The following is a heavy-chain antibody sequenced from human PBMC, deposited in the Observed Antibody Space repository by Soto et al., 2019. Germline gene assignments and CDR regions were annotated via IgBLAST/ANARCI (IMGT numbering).Heavy chain of an antibody. J-gene: IGHJ4*02. Sequence: SETLSLTCTVSGGSISSGGYYWSWIRQHPGKGLEWIGYIYYSGSTYYNPSLKSRVTISVDTSKNQFSLKLSSVTAADTDVYYCARFLAYCGGDCYVFDYWGQGTRVTVSS. CDR3: ARFLAYCGGDCYVFDY. CDR2: IYYSGST. D-gene: IGHD2-21*02. V-gene: IGHV4-31*03. CDR1: GGSISSGGYY.